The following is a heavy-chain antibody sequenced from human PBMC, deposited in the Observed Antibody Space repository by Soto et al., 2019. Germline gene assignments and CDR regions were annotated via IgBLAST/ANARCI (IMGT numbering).Heavy chain of an antibody. CDR3: SRHGRISDFDY. J-gene: IGHJ4*02. V-gene: IGHV4-39*01. CDR2: LYYSEST. CDR1: GDSIGSRSFS. D-gene: IGHD2-15*01. Sequence: SETLSLTCTVSGDSIGSRSFSWGWIRQPPGKGLEWIGSLYYSESTYYNPSLKSRVTISADTSKNQFSLRLSSVTASDSAVYYCSRHGRISDFDYWGQGTLVTVSS.